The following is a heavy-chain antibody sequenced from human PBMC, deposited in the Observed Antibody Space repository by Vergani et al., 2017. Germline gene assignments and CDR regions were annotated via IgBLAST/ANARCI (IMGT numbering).Heavy chain of an antibody. Sequence: EVQLVESGGGLVQPGGSLRLSCAASGFTVSSNYMSWVRQAPGKGLEWVSVIYSGGSTYYADSVKGRFTISRDNSKNTLYLQMNSLRAEDTAVYYCARPPSITIFGVNDAFDIWGQGTMVTVSS. V-gene: IGHV3-66*01. CDR1: GFTVSSNY. CDR2: IYSGGST. CDR3: ARPPSITIFGVNDAFDI. J-gene: IGHJ3*02. D-gene: IGHD3-3*01.